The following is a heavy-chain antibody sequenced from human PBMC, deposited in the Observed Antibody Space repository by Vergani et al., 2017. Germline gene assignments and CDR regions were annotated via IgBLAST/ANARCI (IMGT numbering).Heavy chain of an antibody. CDR3: ARAGDYYGSGSTFDY. Sequence: QLQLQESGSGLVKPSQTLSLTCAVSGGSISSGGYSWSWIRQPPGKGLEWIGYFYHSGSTYYNPSLKSRVTISVDRSKNQFSLKLSSVTAADTAVYYCARAGDYYGSGSTFDYWGQGTLVTVSS. CDR2: FYHSGST. V-gene: IGHV4-30-2*01. J-gene: IGHJ4*02. D-gene: IGHD3-10*01. CDR1: GGSISSGGYS.